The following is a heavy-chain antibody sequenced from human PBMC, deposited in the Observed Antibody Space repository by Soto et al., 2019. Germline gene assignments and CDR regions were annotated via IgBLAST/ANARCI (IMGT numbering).Heavy chain of an antibody. CDR3: AREALTCTNGVCYAQYFDY. CDR1: GGSISSGGYY. V-gene: IGHV4-31*03. CDR2: IYYSGST. D-gene: IGHD2-8*01. Sequence: SETLSLTCTVSGGSISSGGYYWSWIRQHPGKGLGWIGYIYYSGSTYYNPSLKSRVTISVDTSKNQFSLKLSSVTAADTAVYYCAREALTCTNGVCYAQYFDYWGQGTLVTVSS. J-gene: IGHJ4*02.